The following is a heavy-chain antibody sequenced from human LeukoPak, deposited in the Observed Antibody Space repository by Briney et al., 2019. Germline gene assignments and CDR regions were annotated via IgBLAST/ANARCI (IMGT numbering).Heavy chain of an antibody. CDR3: ARLFFYYDSSGPFDY. CDR2: INHSGST. CDR1: GGSFSGYY. D-gene: IGHD3-22*01. V-gene: IGHV4-34*01. J-gene: IGHJ4*02. Sequence: SSETLSLTCAVYGGSFSGYYWSWIRQPPGKGLEWIGEINHSGSTNYNPSLKSRVTISVDTSKNQFSLKLSSVTAADTAVYYCARLFFYYDSSGPFDYWGQGTLVTVSS.